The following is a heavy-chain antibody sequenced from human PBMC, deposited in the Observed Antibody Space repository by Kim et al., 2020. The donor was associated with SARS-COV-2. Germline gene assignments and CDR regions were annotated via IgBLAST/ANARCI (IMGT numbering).Heavy chain of an antibody. Sequence: GGSLRLSCAASGFTVSSNYMSWVRQAPGKGLEWVSVIYSGGSTYYADSVKGRFTISRDNSKNTLYLQMNSLRAEDTAVYYCLRGPAAHPRDFDYWGQGTLVTVSS. J-gene: IGHJ4*02. CDR1: GFTVSSNY. D-gene: IGHD2-2*01. V-gene: IGHV3-66*01. CDR3: LRGPAAHPRDFDY. CDR2: IYSGGST.